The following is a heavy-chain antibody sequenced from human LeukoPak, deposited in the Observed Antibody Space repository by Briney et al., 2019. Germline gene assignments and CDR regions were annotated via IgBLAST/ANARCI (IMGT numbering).Heavy chain of an antibody. CDR1: GFTFSSYE. V-gene: IGHV3-48*03. Sequence: GGSLRLSCAASGFTFSSYEMNWVRQAPGKGLEWVSYISSSGSTIYYADSVKGRFTISRDNAKNSLYLQMNSLRAEDTAVYYCARDNDFWSGYGLYYYYYMDVWGKGTTVTVSS. D-gene: IGHD3-3*01. CDR3: ARDNDFWSGYGLYYYYYMDV. J-gene: IGHJ6*03. CDR2: ISSSGSTI.